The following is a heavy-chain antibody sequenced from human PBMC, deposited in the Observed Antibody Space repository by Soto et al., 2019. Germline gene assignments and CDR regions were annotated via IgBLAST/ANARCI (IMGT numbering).Heavy chain of an antibody. CDR3: ARDGSGIMITFGGVNGMDV. Sequence: SETLSLTCTVSGGSVSSGSYYWSWIRQPPGKGLEWIGYIYYSGSTNYNPSLKSRVTISVDTSKNQFSLKLSAVTAADTAVYYCARDGSGIMITFGGVNGMDVWGQGTTVTVSS. CDR1: GGSVSSGSYY. CDR2: IYYSGST. D-gene: IGHD3-16*01. V-gene: IGHV4-61*01. J-gene: IGHJ6*02.